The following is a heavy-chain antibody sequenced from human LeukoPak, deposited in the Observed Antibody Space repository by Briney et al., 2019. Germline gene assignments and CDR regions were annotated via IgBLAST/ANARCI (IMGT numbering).Heavy chain of an antibody. CDR3: ARAGYYDSSGYLNIDY. J-gene: IGHJ4*02. D-gene: IGHD3-22*01. CDR2: INPSGGST. CDR1: GYTFTSYY. Sequence: ASVKVSCKASGYTFTSYYMHWVRQAPGQGLEWMGIINPSGGSTSYAQKFQGRVTITRDTSASTAYMELSSLRSEDMAVYYCARAGYYDSSGYLNIDYWGQGTLVTVSS. V-gene: IGHV1-46*01.